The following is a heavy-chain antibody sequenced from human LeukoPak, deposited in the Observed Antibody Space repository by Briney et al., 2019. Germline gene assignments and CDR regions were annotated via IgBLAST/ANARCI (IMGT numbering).Heavy chain of an antibody. J-gene: IGHJ3*02. V-gene: IGHV3-30-3*01. Sequence: GGSLRLSCAASGFTFSSYAMHWVRQAPGKGLEWVAVISYDGSNKYYADSVRGRFTISRDNSKNTLYLQMNSLRAEDTAVYYCARAQLTTDAFDIWGQGTMVTVSS. CDR3: ARAQLTTDAFDI. CDR1: GFTFSSYA. D-gene: IGHD1-1*01. CDR2: ISYDGSNK.